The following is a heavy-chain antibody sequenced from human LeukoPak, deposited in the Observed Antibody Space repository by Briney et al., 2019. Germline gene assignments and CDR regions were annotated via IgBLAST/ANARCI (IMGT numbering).Heavy chain of an antibody. CDR1: GFTFSSYS. Sequence: PGGSLRLSCAASGFTFSSYSMTWVRQAPGKGLEWVSSISSSSSYIYYADSVKGRFTISRDNAKNSLYLQMNSLRAEDTAVYYCARDVRYSFELSYWGQGTLVTVSS. D-gene: IGHD5-18*01. CDR2: ISSSSSYI. J-gene: IGHJ4*02. V-gene: IGHV3-21*01. CDR3: ARDVRYSFELSY.